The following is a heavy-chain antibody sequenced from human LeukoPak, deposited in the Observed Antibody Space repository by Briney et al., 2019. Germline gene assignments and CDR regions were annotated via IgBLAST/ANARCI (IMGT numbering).Heavy chain of an antibody. CDR1: GGSISSGSYY. Sequence: SETLSLTCTVSGGSISSGSYYWSWIRQPAGKGLEWIGRIYTSVSTNYNPSLKSRVTISVDTSKNQFSLKLSSVTAADTAVYYCARVGSDYYGSGSYYTHYYMDVWGKGTTVTVSS. CDR3: ARVGSDYYGSGSYYTHYYMDV. V-gene: IGHV4-61*02. J-gene: IGHJ6*03. D-gene: IGHD3-10*01. CDR2: IYTSVST.